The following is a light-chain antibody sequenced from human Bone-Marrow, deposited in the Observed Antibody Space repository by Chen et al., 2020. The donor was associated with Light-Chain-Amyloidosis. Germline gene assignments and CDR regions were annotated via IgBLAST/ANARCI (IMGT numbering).Light chain of an antibody. CDR1: NIGSSS. J-gene: IGLJ3*02. Sequence: SYVLTQPSSVSVAPGQTATIACGGNNIGSSSVHWYQQTPGKAPLLVVYDDSDRPSGIPERWSGSNSGNPATQTISRVEAGDEADYYCQVWDRSSDRPVFGGGTKLTVL. V-gene: IGLV3-21*02. CDR2: DDS. CDR3: QVWDRSSDRPV.